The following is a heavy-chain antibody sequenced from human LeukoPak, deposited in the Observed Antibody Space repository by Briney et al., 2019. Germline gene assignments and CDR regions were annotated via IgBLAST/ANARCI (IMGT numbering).Heavy chain of an antibody. D-gene: IGHD2-2*01. V-gene: IGHV4-30-2*01. CDR2: IYHSGST. J-gene: IGHJ6*03. Sequence: SETRSLTCTVSGRSIGSGGYYWRWIRQPPGKGLEWIGYIYHSGSTYYNPSLKSRVTISVARSKNQFCLKLSSVTAADTAVYYCASLGYCSSTSCQFNYMDVWGKGTTVTVSS. CDR1: GRSIGSGGYY. CDR3: ASLGYCSSTSCQFNYMDV.